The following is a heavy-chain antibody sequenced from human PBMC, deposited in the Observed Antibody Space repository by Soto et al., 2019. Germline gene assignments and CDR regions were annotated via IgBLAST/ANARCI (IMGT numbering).Heavy chain of an antibody. CDR1: GYSFTGYF. CDR3: ARDSDNPDNNHWYLYYFNY. J-gene: IGHJ4*02. V-gene: IGHV1-2*02. CDR2: INLNSGGT. Sequence: ASVKVSCKSSGYSFTGYFIHWVRQAPGQGLEWMGWINLNSGGTNYAQKFQGRVTMTRDTSITTVYMDITSLGPDDTAVYYCARDSDNPDNNHWYLYYFNYWGQGTIVSLSS. D-gene: IGHD6-13*01.